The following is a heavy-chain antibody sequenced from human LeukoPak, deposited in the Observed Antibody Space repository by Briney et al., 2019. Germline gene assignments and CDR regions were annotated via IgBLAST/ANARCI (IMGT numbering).Heavy chain of an antibody. V-gene: IGHV1-8*01. J-gene: IGHJ6*03. CDR2: MNPNSGNT. Sequence: ASVKVSCKASGYTFTSYDINWVRQTTGQGLEWMGWMNPNSGNTGYAQKFQGRVTMTRNTSISTAYMELSSLRSEDTAVCYCARVPSGWYMDVWGKGTTVTVSS. CDR1: GYTFTSYD. CDR3: ARVPSGWYMDV. D-gene: IGHD6-19*01.